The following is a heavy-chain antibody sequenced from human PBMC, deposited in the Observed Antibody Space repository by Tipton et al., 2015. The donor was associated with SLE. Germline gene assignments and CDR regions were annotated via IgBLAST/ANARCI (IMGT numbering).Heavy chain of an antibody. CDR2: INWSGAST. CDR1: GFTFDDYD. D-gene: IGHD3-10*01. CDR3: ARFSPMIQGVIEEYYYYGLDV. J-gene: IGHJ6*02. Sequence: GSLRLSCAASGFTFDDYDMSWVRQAPGKGPEWVSRINWSGASTGYLDSVKGRFTISRDNAKNSLYLQMNSLRAEDAAVYHCARFSPMIQGVIEEYYYYGLDVWGQGTTVTVSS. V-gene: IGHV3-20*01.